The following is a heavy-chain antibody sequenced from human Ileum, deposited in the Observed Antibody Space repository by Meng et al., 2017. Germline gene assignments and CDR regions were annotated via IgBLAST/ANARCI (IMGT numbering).Heavy chain of an antibody. D-gene: IGHD3-10*01. CDR3: ARGHYYYGSGRPIDY. CDR2: IWYDASNK. CDR1: GFTFSSYG. V-gene: IGHV3-33*01. J-gene: IGHJ4*01. Sequence: GESLKISCAASGFTFSSYGMHWVRQAPGKGLEWVAVIWYDASNKYYGESVEGRFTISRDNSKNTVYLEMRSLRADDTAVYYCARGHYYYGSGRPIDYWGHGTLVTVSS.